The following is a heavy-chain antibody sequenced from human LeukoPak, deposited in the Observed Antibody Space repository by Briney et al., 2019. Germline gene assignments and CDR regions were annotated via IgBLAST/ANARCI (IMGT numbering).Heavy chain of an antibody. CDR1: GYSFTSYW. Sequence: GESLKISCKGSGYSFTSYWIGWVRQMPGKGLEWMGIIYPGDSDTRYSPSFQGQVTTSADKSISTAYLQWSSLKASDTAMYYCARLHHYYYYYMDVWGKGTTVTVSS. CDR2: IYPGDSDT. V-gene: IGHV5-51*01. J-gene: IGHJ6*03. CDR3: ARLHHYYYYYMDV.